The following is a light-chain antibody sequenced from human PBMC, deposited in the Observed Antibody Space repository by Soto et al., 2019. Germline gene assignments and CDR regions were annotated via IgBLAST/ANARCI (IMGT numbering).Light chain of an antibody. Sequence: QSALTQPASVSGSSGQSITISCTGLSSDVGDYNYVSWYQQYPGKAPKLMIYDVRYRPSWVSNRFSGSKSGNTASLTISGLQAEDEADYYCSSYTSIDTVVFGGGTELTVL. CDR1: SSDVGDYNY. CDR3: SSYTSIDTVV. J-gene: IGLJ2*01. V-gene: IGLV2-14*01. CDR2: DVR.